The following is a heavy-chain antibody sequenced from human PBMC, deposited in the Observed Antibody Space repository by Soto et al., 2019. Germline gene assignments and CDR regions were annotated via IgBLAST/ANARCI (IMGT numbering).Heavy chain of an antibody. V-gene: IGHV1-69*01. J-gene: IGHJ4*02. CDR2: IIPIFGTA. CDR1: GGTFSSYA. Sequence: QVQLVQSGAEVKKPGSSVKVSCKASGGTFSSYAFSWVRQAPGQGLEWMGGIIPIFGTANYAQRFQGRVTITADESTSTAYMEMSSLRSEDTAIYYWAREGYGDYGKPFDYWGQGTLITVSS. D-gene: IGHD4-17*01. CDR3: AREGYGDYGKPFDY.